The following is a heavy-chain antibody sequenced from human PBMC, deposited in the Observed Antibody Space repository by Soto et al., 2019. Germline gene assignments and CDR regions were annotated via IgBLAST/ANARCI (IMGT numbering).Heavy chain of an antibody. Sequence: WGALRHFWAAPWFTRSGNYMSWVRQAPGKGLEWVSVIYNGGGTYYADSVKGRFTISRDNSKNTLYLQMNSLRAEDTAVYYCASTRGSSYDYWGQGTLVTVSS. V-gene: IGHV3-53*01. CDR3: ASTRGSSYDY. CDR1: WFTRSGNY. D-gene: IGHD6-6*01. J-gene: IGHJ4*02. CDR2: IYNGGGT.